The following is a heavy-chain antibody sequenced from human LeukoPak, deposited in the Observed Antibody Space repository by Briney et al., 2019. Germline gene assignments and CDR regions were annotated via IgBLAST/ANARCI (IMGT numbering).Heavy chain of an antibody. D-gene: IGHD3-22*01. J-gene: IGHJ5*02. CDR2: HSGGT. CDR3: ARDYYDSSGYFNNWFDP. Sequence: PSETLSLTCTVSGGSISSSSYYWGWIRQPPGKGLEWLGYHSGGTSYNPSLKTRVTVSVDRSKNQFSLKLSSVTAADTAVYYCARDYYDSSGYFNNWFDPWGQGILVTVSS. V-gene: IGHV4-39*07. CDR1: GGSISSSSYY.